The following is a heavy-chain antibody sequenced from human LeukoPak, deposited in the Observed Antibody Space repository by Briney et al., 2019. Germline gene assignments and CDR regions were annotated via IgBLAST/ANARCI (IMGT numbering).Heavy chain of an antibody. CDR1: GFTFSCYG. CDR2: IRYDGSNK. CDR3: AKYRTTSVPPRNFDY. V-gene: IGHV3-30*02. Sequence: GGSLRLSCAASGFTFSCYGMHWVRQAPGKGLEWVAFIRYDGSNKYYADSVKGRFTISRDNSKNTLYLQMNSLRADDTAVYYCAKYRTTSVPPRNFDYWGQGTLVTVSS. D-gene: IGHD1-14*01. J-gene: IGHJ4*02.